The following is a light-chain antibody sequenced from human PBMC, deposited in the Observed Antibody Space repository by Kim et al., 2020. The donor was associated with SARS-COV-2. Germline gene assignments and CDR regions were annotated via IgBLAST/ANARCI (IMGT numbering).Light chain of an antibody. Sequence: VSTGDRVTITCRARQGISSYLAWYQQKAGKAPKLLIYAASTLQSGVPSRFSGSGSGTDFTLTISCLQSEDFATYYCQQYYSYPLTFGGGTKVDIK. CDR1: QGISSY. V-gene: IGKV1-8*01. CDR3: QQYYSYPLT. CDR2: AAS. J-gene: IGKJ4*01.